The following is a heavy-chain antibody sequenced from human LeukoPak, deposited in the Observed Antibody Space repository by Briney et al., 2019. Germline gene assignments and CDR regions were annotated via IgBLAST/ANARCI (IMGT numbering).Heavy chain of an antibody. D-gene: IGHD2-2*02. Sequence: SETLSLTCAVYGGSFSGYYWSWIRQPPGKGLEWIGEINHSGSTNYNPSLKSRVTISVDTSKNQFSLKLSSVTAADTAVYYCARGPHCSSTSCYSRGFLGHWFDPWGQGTLVTVSS. CDR2: INHSGST. J-gene: IGHJ5*02. V-gene: IGHV4-34*01. CDR1: GGSFSGYY. CDR3: ARGPHCSSTSCYSRGFLGHWFDP.